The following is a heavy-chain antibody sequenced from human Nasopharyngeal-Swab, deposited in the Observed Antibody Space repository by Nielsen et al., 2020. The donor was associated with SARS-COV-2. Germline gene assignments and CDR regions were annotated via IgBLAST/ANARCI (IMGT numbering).Heavy chain of an antibody. D-gene: IGHD1-26*01. CDR2: INPSGGST. J-gene: IGHJ3*02. CDR1: GYTFTSYY. CDR3: ARDGSSGGATSAFGI. V-gene: IGHV1-46*01. Sequence: ASVKVSCKASGYTFTSYYMHWVRQAPGQGLEWMGIINPSGGSTSYAQKFQGRVTMTRDTSTSTVYMELSSLRSEDTAVYYCARDGSSGGATSAFGIWGQGTMVTVSS.